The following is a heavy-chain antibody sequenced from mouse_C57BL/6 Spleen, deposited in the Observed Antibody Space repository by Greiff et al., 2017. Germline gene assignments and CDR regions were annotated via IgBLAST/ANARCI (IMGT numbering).Heavy chain of an antibody. J-gene: IGHJ3*01. CDR1: GYAFSSSW. Sequence: QVQLQQSGPELVKPGASVKISCKASGYAFSSSWMNWVKQRPGKGLAWIGRINPGDGDTNYNGKFKGKATLTADKSSSKAYMHLSSLTSEDSAVDFCSSPYGNSPFAYWGQGTLVTVSA. D-gene: IGHD2-1*01. CDR2: INPGDGDT. V-gene: IGHV1-82*01. CDR3: SSPYGNSPFAY.